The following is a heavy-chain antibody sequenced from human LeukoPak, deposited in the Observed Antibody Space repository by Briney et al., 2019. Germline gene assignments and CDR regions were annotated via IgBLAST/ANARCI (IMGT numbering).Heavy chain of an antibody. CDR1: GGSISSGGYY. CDR3: ARTNRPTYYYGSGSYYAGYYFDY. Sequence: SETLSLTCTVSGGSISSGGYYWSWIRQHPRTGLEWIGYIYYSGSTYYNPSLKSRVTISVDTSKNQFSLKLSSVTAADTAVYYCARTNRPTYYYGSGSYYAGYYFDYWGQGTLVTVSS. J-gene: IGHJ4*02. CDR2: IYYSGST. D-gene: IGHD3-10*01. V-gene: IGHV4-31*03.